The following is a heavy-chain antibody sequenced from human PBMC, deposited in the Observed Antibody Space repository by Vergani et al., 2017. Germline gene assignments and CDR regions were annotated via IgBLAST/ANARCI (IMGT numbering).Heavy chain of an antibody. Sequence: QVQLQESGQGLVKPSETLSLTCAVSGYSISRGYYWGWIRQPPGKGLEWIGSIYHSGSTYYNPSLKRRVTISVDTSKNQFSLKLSSVTAADTAVYYCARVFKGDYYDSSGYWYFDYWGQGTLVTVSS. CDR2: IYHSGST. CDR1: GYSISRGYY. CDR3: ARVFKGDYYDSSGYWYFDY. J-gene: IGHJ4*02. V-gene: IGHV4-38-2*01. D-gene: IGHD3-22*01.